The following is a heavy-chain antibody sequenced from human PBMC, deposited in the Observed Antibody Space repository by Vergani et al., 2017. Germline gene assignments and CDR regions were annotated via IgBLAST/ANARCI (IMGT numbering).Heavy chain of an antibody. CDR3: ARASLRALVGYYYYMDV. Sequence: QLQLQESGSGLVKPSQTLSLTCAVSGDPITNGGFSWNWIRQPPGKGPEWIGYIFPSGNSDYNPSLKNRFSRSLDNAKNQCSLWVNSVTAAATAVYFCARASLRALVGYYYYMDVWGKGKTVVVSS. CDR2: IFPSGNS. CDR1: GDPITNGGFS. J-gene: IGHJ6*03. V-gene: IGHV4-30-2*01. D-gene: IGHD3-16*02.